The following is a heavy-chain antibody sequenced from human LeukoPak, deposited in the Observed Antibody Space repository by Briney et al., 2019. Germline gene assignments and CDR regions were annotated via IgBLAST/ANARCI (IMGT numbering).Heavy chain of an antibody. D-gene: IGHD6-6*01. V-gene: IGHV1-69*05. J-gene: IGHJ4*02. CDR2: IIPIFGTA. Sequence: ASVKVSCKASRGTFSSYAISWVRQAPGQGLEWMGRIIPIFGTANYAQKFQGRVTITTDESTSTAYMELSSLRSEDTVVYYCARDLGEYSREYYFDYWGQGTLVTVSS. CDR1: RGTFSSYA. CDR3: ARDLGEYSREYYFDY.